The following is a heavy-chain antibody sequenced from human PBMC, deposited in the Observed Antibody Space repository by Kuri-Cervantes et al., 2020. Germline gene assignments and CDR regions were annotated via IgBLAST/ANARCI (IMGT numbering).Heavy chain of an antibody. CDR1: EFTFNNAW. D-gene: IGHD3-3*01. Sequence: GGSLRLSCAASEFTFNNAWMNWVRQAPGKGLEWVGRIKSKTDGGTADYAASVKGRFTISRDDSKNTLYLQMNSLKTEDTAVYYCTTEYYDFWSGYYSYMDVWGKGTTVTVSS. CDR2: IKSKTDGGTA. J-gene: IGHJ6*03. CDR3: TTEYYDFWSGYYSYMDV. V-gene: IGHV3-15*01.